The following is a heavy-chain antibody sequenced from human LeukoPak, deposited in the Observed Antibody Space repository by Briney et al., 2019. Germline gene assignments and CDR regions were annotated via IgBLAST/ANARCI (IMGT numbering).Heavy chain of an antibody. CDR3: ADSNYWYPVDY. Sequence: GGSLRLSCAASGFTFSSYAMRWVRQARGKGLEWVSSITGSCDSTYYADSVKDRFTISRDNSKNTLYLQMNSLRAEDPAIYYCADSNYWYPVDYWGQGTLVTVSS. V-gene: IGHV3-23*01. CDR1: GFTFSSYA. D-gene: IGHD4-11*01. J-gene: IGHJ4*02. CDR2: ITGSCDST.